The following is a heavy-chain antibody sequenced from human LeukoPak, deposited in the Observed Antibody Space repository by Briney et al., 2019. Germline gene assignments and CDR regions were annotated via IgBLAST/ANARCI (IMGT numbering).Heavy chain of an antibody. Sequence: PGGSLRLSCAASGFTFSGSAMHWVRQASGKGLEWVGRIRSKANSYATAYAASVKGRFTISRDDSKNTAYLQMNSLKTEDTAVYYCATGRVEGDYWGQGTLVTVSS. CDR2: IRSKANSYAT. CDR1: GFTFSGSA. J-gene: IGHJ4*02. V-gene: IGHV3-73*01. CDR3: ATGRVEGDY. D-gene: IGHD3-3*01.